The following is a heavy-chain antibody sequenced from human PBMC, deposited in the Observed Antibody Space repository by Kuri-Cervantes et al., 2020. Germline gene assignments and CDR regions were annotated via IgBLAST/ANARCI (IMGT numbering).Heavy chain of an antibody. D-gene: IGHD6-19*01. CDR1: GFTFSSYA. CDR3: ARGITGYSSGWYLD. CDR2: ISSSSSTI. Sequence: GESLKISCAASGFTFSSYAMSWVRQAPGKGLEWVSYISSSSSTIYYADSVKGRFTISRDNAKNSLYLQMNSLRAEDTAVYYCARGITGYSSGWYLDWGQGALVTVSS. V-gene: IGHV3-48*01. J-gene: IGHJ4*02.